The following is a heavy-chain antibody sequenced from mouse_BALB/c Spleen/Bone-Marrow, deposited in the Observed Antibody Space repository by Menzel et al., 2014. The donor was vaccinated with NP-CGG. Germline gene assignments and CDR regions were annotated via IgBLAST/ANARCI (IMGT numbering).Heavy chain of an antibody. CDR2: IYPSDSYT. CDR3: TRQDYYGNSYWYFDV. V-gene: IGHV1-59*01. D-gene: IGHD1-1*01. J-gene: IGHJ1*01. CDR1: GYTFTSYW. Sequence: QVQLKQSGADLVRPGASVKLSCKASGYTFTSYWINWVKQRPGQGLEWIGNIYPSDSYTNYSQKFRDKATLTVDTSSSTAYMQLSSPTSEDSAVYYCTRQDYYGNSYWYFDVWGAGTTVTVSS.